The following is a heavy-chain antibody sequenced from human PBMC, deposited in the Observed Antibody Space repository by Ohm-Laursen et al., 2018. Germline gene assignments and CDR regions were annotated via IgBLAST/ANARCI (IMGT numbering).Heavy chain of an antibody. J-gene: IGHJ6*02. CDR2: ISYDGSNK. V-gene: IGHV3-30*18. CDR1: GFAFSSYG. CDR3: ANFYYGMDV. Sequence: SLRLSCAASGFAFSSYGMHWVRQAPGKGLEWVAVISYDGSNKYYADSVKGRFTISRDNSKNTLYLQMNSLRAEDTAVYYCANFYYGMDVWGQGTTVTVSS.